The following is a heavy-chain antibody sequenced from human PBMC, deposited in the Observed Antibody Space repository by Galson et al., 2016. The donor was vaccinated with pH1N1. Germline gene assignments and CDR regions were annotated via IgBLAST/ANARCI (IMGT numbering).Heavy chain of an antibody. V-gene: IGHV3-9*01. J-gene: IGHJ4*02. CDR1: GFTFNDYD. D-gene: IGHD1-7*01. Sequence: SLRLSCAASGFTFNDYDMHWVRQAPGKGLEWVSGISWSSGSIVYADSVKGRFTTSRDNAKNSLYLQMNSLRFEDTALYYCAKDMNLELREGALDFWGQGALVTVSS. CDR3: AKDMNLELREGALDF. CDR2: ISWSSGSI.